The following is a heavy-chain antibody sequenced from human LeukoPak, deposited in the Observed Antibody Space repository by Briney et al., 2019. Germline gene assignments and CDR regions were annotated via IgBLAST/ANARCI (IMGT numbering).Heavy chain of an antibody. D-gene: IGHD6-19*01. CDR3: ARDGSGWYSDY. J-gene: IGHJ4*02. CDR1: GFTFSSYT. Sequence: GGSLRLSCAASGFTFSSYTMNWVRQPPGKGLEWVSNIGTSSTTIYYADSVKGRFTISRDNAKNSLYLQMNSLRAEDTALYHCARDGSGWYSDYWGQGTPVTVSS. V-gene: IGHV3-48*01. CDR2: IGTSSTTI.